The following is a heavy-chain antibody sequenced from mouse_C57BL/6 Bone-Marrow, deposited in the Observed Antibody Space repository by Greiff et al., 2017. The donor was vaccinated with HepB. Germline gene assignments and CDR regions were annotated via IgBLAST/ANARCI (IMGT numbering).Heavy chain of an antibody. V-gene: IGHV14-4*01. Sequence: VQLQQSGAELVRPGASVKLSCTASGFNIKDDYMHWVKQRPEQGLEWIGWIDPENGDTEYASKFQGKATITADTSSNTAYLQLSSLTSEDTAVYYCTPAYYSKTWFAYWGQGTLVTVSA. CDR1: GFNIKDDY. D-gene: IGHD2-5*01. CDR3: TPAYYSKTWFAY. CDR2: IDPENGDT. J-gene: IGHJ3*01.